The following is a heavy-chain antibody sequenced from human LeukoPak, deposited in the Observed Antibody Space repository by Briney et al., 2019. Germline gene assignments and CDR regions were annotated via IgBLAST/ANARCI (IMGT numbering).Heavy chain of an antibody. CDR1: GGSMSSGGYP. CDR3: AKMSSSSNWFDP. CDR2: IYHSGNT. V-gene: IGHV4-30-2*01. Sequence: SQTLSLTCAVSGGSMSSGGYPWSWIRQPPGKGLEFIGYIYHSGNTYYIPSLKSRVTISVDRSKNQLSLKLTSVTAADTAVYFCAKMSSSSNWFDPWGQGTLVTVSS. J-gene: IGHJ5*02. D-gene: IGHD6-6*01.